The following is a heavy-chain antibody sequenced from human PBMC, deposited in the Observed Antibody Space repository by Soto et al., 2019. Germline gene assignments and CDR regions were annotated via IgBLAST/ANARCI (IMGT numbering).Heavy chain of an antibody. CDR1: GFPFTAYA. J-gene: IGHJ4*02. D-gene: IGHD2-8*02. CDR3: ARSPPHCTGGNCYVHDFDS. CDR2: ISVTGDST. V-gene: IGHV3-23*01. Sequence: EVQLLESGGGFVHPGGSLRLSCAASGFPFTAYAMSWVRQAPGKGPEWVATISVTGDSTHYADSVKGRFTISRDNSKNTLHLQMNSLRVQDTAIYYCARSPPHCTGGNCYVHDFDSWGQGTLVTASS.